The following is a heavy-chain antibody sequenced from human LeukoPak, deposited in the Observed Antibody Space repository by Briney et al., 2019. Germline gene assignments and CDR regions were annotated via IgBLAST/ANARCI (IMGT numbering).Heavy chain of an antibody. Sequence: SETLSLTCTVSGGSISSYYWSWIRQPPGKGLEWIGYIYYSGSTNYNPSLKSRVTISVDKSKNQFSLKLSSVTAADTAVYYCARHSSGYYYFDYWGQGTLVTVSS. CDR2: IYYSGST. V-gene: IGHV4-59*08. CDR1: GGSISSYY. CDR3: ARHSSGYYYFDY. D-gene: IGHD3-22*01. J-gene: IGHJ4*02.